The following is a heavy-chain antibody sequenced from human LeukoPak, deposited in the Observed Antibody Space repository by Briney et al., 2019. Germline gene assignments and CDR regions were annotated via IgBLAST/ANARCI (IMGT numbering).Heavy chain of an antibody. CDR3: ARGSDSSDGY. J-gene: IGHJ4*02. D-gene: IGHD6-19*01. CDR1: GGSFSGYY. CDR2: INHSGST. Sequence: PSETLSLTCAVYGGSFSGYYWSWIRQPPGKGLEWIGEINHSGSTNYNPSLKSRVTISVDTSKNQFSLKLSSVTAADTAVYYCARGSDSSDGYWGQGTLVTVSS. V-gene: IGHV4-34*01.